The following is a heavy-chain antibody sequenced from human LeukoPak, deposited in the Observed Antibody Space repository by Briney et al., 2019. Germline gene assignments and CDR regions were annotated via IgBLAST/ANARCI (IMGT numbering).Heavy chain of an antibody. J-gene: IGHJ3*02. CDR3: ARDRLTGNAFDI. CDR2: IYYSGST. V-gene: IGHV4-59*11. D-gene: IGHD3-16*01. CDR1: GGSISSHY. Sequence: SETLSLTCTVSGGSISSHYWSWIRQPPGKGLEWIGYIYYSGSTNYNPSLKSRVTISVDTSKNQFPLKLSSVTAADTAVYYCARDRLTGNAFDIWGQGTMVTVSS.